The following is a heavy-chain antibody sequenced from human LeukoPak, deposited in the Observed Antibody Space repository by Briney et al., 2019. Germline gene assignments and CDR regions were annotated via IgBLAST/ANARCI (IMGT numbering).Heavy chain of an antibody. V-gene: IGHV3-74*01. CDR3: ARVRYYDFWSGYGYAFDI. J-gene: IGHJ3*02. D-gene: IGHD3-3*01. CDR2: INTDGSST. Sequence: SGGSLRLSCAASGFTFSSYWMHWVRQAPGKGLVWVSRINTDGSSTSYADSVKGRFTISRDNAKNTLYLQMNSLRAEDTAVYYRARVRYYDFWSGYGYAFDIWGQGTMVTVSS. CDR1: GFTFSSYW.